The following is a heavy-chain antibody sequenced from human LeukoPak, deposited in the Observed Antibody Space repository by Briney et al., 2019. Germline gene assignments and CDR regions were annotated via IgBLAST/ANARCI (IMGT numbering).Heavy chain of an antibody. D-gene: IGHD3-22*01. CDR1: GGSISSYY. J-gene: IGHJ1*01. CDR3: ASGEYYYDSSAFQH. Sequence: SETLSLTCTVSGGSISSYYWSWIRQPAGKGLEWIGRIYTSGSTNYNPSLKSRVTMSVDTSKNQFSLKLGSVTAADTAVYYCASGEYYYDSSAFQHWGQGTLVTVSS. CDR2: IYTSGST. V-gene: IGHV4-4*07.